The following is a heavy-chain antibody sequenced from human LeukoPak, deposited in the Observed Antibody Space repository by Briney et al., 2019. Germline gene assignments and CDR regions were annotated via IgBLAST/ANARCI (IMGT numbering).Heavy chain of an antibody. Sequence: GGSLRLSCAASGNYWMHWVRQAPGKGLVWVSHINSDGSWTSYADSVKGRFTISKDNAENTVYLQMNNLRAEDTAVYYCVSFYETYWGRGTLVTVSS. D-gene: IGHD2-2*01. V-gene: IGHV3-74*01. CDR2: INSDGSWT. CDR1: GNYW. J-gene: IGHJ4*02. CDR3: VSFYETY.